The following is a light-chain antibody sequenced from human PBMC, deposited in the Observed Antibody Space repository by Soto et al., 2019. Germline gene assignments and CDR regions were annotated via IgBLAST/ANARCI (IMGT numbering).Light chain of an antibody. CDR3: QKYNSAPRT. V-gene: IGKV1-27*01. CDR1: QANNKY. J-gene: IGKJ1*01. CDR2: GAS. Sequence: DIQMTQSPSSLSASVGDRVTITCRASQANNKYLAWYQQRPGQVPQLLIYGASTLQSGVPSRFSGSGFGTDFTLTISGLQPEDAATYFCQKYNSAPRTFGQGTKVE.